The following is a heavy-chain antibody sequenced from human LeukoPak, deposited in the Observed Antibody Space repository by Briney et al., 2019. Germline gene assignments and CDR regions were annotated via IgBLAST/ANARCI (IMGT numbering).Heavy chain of an antibody. CDR3: ARARGDYYDSSGYSNLHYFDY. D-gene: IGHD3-22*01. CDR1: GGSISSGGYY. J-gene: IGHJ4*02. CDR2: IYYSGST. V-gene: IGHV4-31*03. Sequence: SETLSLTCTVSGGSISSGGYYWSWIRQHPGKGLEWIGYIYYSGSTYYNPSLKSRVTISVDTSKNQFSLKLSSVTAADTAVYYCARARGDYYDSSGYSNLHYFDYWGQGTLVTVSS.